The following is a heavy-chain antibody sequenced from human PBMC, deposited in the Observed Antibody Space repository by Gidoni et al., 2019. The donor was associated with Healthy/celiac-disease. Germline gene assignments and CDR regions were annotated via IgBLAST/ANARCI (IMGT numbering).Heavy chain of an antibody. J-gene: IGHJ3*02. D-gene: IGHD6-19*01. CDR2: IKSKTDGGTT. CDR1: GLTFSNPW. V-gene: IGHV3-15*07. Sequence: EVQLLEAGGGLVKPGASLTLSCAASGLTFSNPWMNWVRQAPGKGLEWVGRIKSKTDGGTTDYAAPVKGRFTISRDDSKNTLYLQMNSLKTEDTAVYYCTTSRQWLVPWTAFDIWGQGTMVTVSS. CDR3: TTSRQWLVPWTAFDI.